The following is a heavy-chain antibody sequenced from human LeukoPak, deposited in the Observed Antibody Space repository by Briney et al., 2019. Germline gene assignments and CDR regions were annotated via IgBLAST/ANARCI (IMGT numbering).Heavy chain of an antibody. Sequence: ASVKVSCKASGGTFSSYAISWVRQAPGQGLEWMGGIIPIFGTANYAQKFQGRVTITTDESTSTAYMELSSLRSEDTAVYYCARGFYGSGSYYPTGYYWGQGTLVTVSS. D-gene: IGHD3-10*01. CDR1: GGTFSSYA. V-gene: IGHV1-69*05. CDR2: IIPIFGTA. J-gene: IGHJ4*02. CDR3: ARGFYGSGSYYPTGYY.